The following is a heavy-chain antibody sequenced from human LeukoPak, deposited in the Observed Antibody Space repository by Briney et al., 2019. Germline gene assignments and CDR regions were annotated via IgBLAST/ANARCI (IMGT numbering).Heavy chain of an antibody. D-gene: IGHD1-14*01. V-gene: IGHV3-33*01. Sequence: GGSLRLSCAASGFTFSSYGMHWVRQAPGKGLEWVAVIWYDGSNKYYADSVKGRFTISRDNSKNTLYLQMNSLRAEDTAVYYCASDGTEDAFDIWGQGTMATVSS. CDR1: GFTFSSYG. J-gene: IGHJ3*02. CDR3: ASDGTEDAFDI. CDR2: IWYDGSNK.